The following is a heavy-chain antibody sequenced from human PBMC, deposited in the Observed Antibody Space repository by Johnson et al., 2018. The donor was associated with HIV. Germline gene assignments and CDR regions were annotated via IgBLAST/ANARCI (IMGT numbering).Heavy chain of an antibody. J-gene: IGHJ3*02. CDR3: ARPPDAFDI. CDR2: ISGSGGST. Sequence: VQLVESGGGLVQPGGSLRLSCAASGFTFSSYAMSWVRQAPGKGLEWVPAISGSGGSTYYADSVKGRFTIARDNAKNSLYLQMNSLRAEDTAELYCARPPDAFDIWGQGTMVTVSS. V-gene: IGHV3-23*04. CDR1: GFTFSSYA.